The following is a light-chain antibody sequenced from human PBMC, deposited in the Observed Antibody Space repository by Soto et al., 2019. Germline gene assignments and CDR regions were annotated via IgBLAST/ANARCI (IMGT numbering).Light chain of an antibody. Sequence: QSLLTQPASVSGSPGQSITISCTGTSSDVGGYNYVSWYQQHPGKAPKLIIYEVSNRPTGVSNRCSGSKSGHTASLTISGLQSEDEADYFCTSYTSSSTLDVFGTGTKVTVL. CDR3: TSYTSSSTLDV. J-gene: IGLJ1*01. CDR2: EVS. V-gene: IGLV2-14*01. CDR1: SSDVGGYNY.